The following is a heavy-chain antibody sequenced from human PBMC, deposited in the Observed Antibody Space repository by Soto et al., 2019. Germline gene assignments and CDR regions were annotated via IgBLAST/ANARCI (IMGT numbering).Heavy chain of an antibody. Sequence: GGSLRLSCAASGFTFSSYAMSWVRQAPGKGLEWVSAISGSGGSTYYADSVKGRFTISRDNSKNTLYLQMNSLRAEDTAVYYCVKDVIVGATLSWFDPWGQGTLVTVSS. D-gene: IGHD1-26*01. CDR1: GFTFSSYA. CDR3: VKDVIVGATLSWFDP. V-gene: IGHV3-23*01. CDR2: ISGSGGST. J-gene: IGHJ5*02.